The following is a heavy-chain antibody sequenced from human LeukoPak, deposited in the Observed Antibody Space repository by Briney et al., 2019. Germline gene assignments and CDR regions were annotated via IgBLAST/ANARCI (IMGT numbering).Heavy chain of an antibody. D-gene: IGHD6-13*01. J-gene: IGHJ4*02. CDR1: GFSISNYS. V-gene: IGHV4-59*08. Sequence: WGSLSLTCTASGFSISNYSLSWIRQPPGKGLEWVWYIYYSGSTNYNASLKSRVTISVDTSKNQFSLKLSSVTAANTAVYYCAAAAAGTEYWGQGTLVTVSS. CDR2: IYYSGST. CDR3: AAAAAGTEY.